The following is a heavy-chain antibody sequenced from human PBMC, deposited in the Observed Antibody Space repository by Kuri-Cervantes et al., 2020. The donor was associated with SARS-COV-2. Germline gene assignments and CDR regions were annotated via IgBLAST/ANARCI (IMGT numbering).Heavy chain of an antibody. Sequence: GESLKISCAASGFTFDDYAMHWVRQAPGKGLEWVSLISWDGGSTYYADSVKGRFTISRDNSKNSLYLQMNSLRTEDTALYYCAKDTGSSTSSHYYYYGMDVWGQGTTVTVSS. CDR3: AKDTGSSTSSHYYYYGMDV. D-gene: IGHD2-2*01. J-gene: IGHJ6*02. V-gene: IGHV3-43*01. CDR2: ISWDGGST. CDR1: GFTFDDYA.